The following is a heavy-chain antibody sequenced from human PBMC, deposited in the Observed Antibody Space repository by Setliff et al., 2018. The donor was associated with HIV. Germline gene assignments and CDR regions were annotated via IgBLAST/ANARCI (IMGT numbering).Heavy chain of an antibody. CDR3: ARGRIAFGDYFQ. CDR2: ISGGGDSAT. V-gene: IGHV3-23*01. CDR1: GFTLSSYA. J-gene: IGHJ4*02. Sequence: PGGSLRLSCAASGFTLSSYAMTWVRQAPGKGLEWVSAISGGGDSATYYNDSVRGRFTISRDDSKNILYLQMNSLRDDDTAVYYCARGRIAFGDYFQWGQGTLVTVSS. D-gene: IGHD4-17*01.